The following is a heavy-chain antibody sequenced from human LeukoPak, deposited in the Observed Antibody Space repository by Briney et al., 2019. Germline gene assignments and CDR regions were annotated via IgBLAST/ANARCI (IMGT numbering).Heavy chain of an antibody. CDR1: GSTFSSYA. D-gene: IGHD2-2*01. CDR3: ARGSYCSSTRCRSPFDY. CDR2: ISYDGSNK. V-gene: IGHV3-30-3*01. Sequence: GGSLRLSCATSGSTFSSYAMHWVRQAPGKGLEWVAVISYDGSNKYYADSVKGRFSISRDNSKNTLYLQMNSLRAEDTAVYYCARGSYCSSTRCRSPFDYWGQGTLVTVSS. J-gene: IGHJ4*02.